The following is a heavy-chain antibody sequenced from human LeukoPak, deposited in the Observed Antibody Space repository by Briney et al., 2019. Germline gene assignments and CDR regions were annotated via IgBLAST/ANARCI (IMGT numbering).Heavy chain of an antibody. CDR3: AGGPYDRSAYFPYYFDS. D-gene: IGHD3-22*01. J-gene: IGHJ4*02. V-gene: IGHV1-69*04. Sequence: ASVKVSCKASGGTFSNYAISWVRQAPGQGLEWMGRIIPVLGIAFYSQTFQGRVTITADKSTSTAYMELSSLISDDTAVYYCAGGPYDRSAYFPYYFDSWGQGTLVPVSS. CDR1: GGTFSNYA. CDR2: IIPVLGIA.